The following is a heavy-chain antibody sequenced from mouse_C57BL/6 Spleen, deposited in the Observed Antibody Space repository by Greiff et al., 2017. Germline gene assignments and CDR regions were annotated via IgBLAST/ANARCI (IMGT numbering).Heavy chain of an antibody. CDR3: ARVDYGHDLDY. CDR2: IYPGDGDT. D-gene: IGHD1-1*01. CDR1: GYAFSSYW. Sequence: VQLQQSGAELVKPGASVKISCKASGYAFSSYWMNWVKQRPGKGLEWIGQIYPGDGDTNYNGKFKGKATLTADKSSSTAYMQLSSLTSEDSAVYCCARVDYGHDLDYWGQGTTLTVSS. J-gene: IGHJ2*01. V-gene: IGHV1-80*01.